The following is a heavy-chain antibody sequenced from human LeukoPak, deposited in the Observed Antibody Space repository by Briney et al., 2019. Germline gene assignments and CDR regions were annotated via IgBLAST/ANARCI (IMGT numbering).Heavy chain of an antibody. CDR2: IKRKTDGGTT. V-gene: IGHV3-15*01. CDR1: GFTFSNAW. CDR3: TTDPSVLVVGY. D-gene: IGHD2-15*01. J-gene: IGHJ4*02. Sequence: GGSLRLSCAASGFTFSNAWMNWVRQAPGKGLEWVGRIKRKTDGGTTEYAAPVQGRFAISRDDSTNTLYLQMNSLKTEDTAVYYCTTDPSVLVVGYWGQGTLVTVSS.